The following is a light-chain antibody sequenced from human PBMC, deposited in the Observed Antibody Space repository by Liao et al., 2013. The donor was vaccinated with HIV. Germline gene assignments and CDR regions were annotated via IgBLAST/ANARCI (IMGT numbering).Light chain of an antibody. CDR3: QVWDSSSDHRV. CDR2: RDY. Sequence: SYELTQPPSVSVSPGQTASITCSGDKLGDKYACWYQQKPGQSPVLVIYRDYKRPSGIPERFSASNSGSAATLTISRVEAGDEADYYCQVWDSSSDHRVFGGGTKVTVL. CDR1: KLGDKY. J-gene: IGLJ3*02. V-gene: IGLV3-1*01.